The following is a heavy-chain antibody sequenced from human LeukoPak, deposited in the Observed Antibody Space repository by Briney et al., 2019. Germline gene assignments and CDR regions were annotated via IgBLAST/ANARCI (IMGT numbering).Heavy chain of an antibody. CDR3: ARAGPSDYDDSSGYYPDAFDI. Sequence: PSETLSLTCTVSGGSISSGGYYWSWIRQHPGKGLEWIGYIYYSGSTYYNPSLKSRVTISVDTSKNQFSLKLSPVTAADTAVYYCARAGPSDYDDSSGYYPDAFDIWGQGKMVTVSS. CDR1: GGSISSGGYY. V-gene: IGHV4-31*03. D-gene: IGHD3-22*01. CDR2: IYYSGST. J-gene: IGHJ3*02.